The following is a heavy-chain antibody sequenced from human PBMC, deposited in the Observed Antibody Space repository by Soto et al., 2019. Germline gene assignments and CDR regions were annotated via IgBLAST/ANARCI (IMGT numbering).Heavy chain of an antibody. J-gene: IGHJ4*02. Sequence: QVQLVESGGGVVQPGRSLRLSCAASGFTFSSDGMHWVRQAPGKGLEWVAVISYDGSNKYYADSVKGRFTISRDNSKNTLYLQMNSLRAEDTAVYYCAKKIVGSGSYWGQGTLVTVSS. V-gene: IGHV3-30*18. CDR2: ISYDGSNK. CDR3: AKKIVGSGSY. D-gene: IGHD3-10*01. CDR1: GFTFSSDG.